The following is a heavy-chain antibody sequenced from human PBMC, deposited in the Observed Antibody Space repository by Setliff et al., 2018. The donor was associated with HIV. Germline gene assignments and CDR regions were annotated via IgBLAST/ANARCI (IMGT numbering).Heavy chain of an antibody. J-gene: IGHJ4*02. CDR3: ARGRGEQQLADY. D-gene: IGHD6-13*01. Sequence: ASVKVSCKPSGYTFTTYGLSWVRQAPGQGLEWMGWISTYSDETSSSQNLQGRLTMTTDTSTGTAYMELRSLRSDDTAVYYCARGRGEQQLADYWGQGTLVTVSS. CDR2: ISTYSDET. CDR1: GYTFTTYG. V-gene: IGHV1-18*01.